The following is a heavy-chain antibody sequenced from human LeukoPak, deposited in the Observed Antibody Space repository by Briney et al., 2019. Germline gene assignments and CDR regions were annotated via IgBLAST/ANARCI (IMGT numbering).Heavy chain of an antibody. J-gene: IGHJ4*02. D-gene: IGHD5-24*01. CDR1: GGSISNSNYY. V-gene: IGHV4-39*01. Sequence: SQTLSLTCTVSGGSISNSNYYWGWVRQPPGKGLEWIGTIYYSGNTYYTPSLKSRVTISVDTSKNQFSLKLSSVTAADTAVYFCTRHEEEDGYKAKPFYIWGQGNLVTVSA. CDR3: TRHEEEDGYKAKPFYI. CDR2: IYYSGNT.